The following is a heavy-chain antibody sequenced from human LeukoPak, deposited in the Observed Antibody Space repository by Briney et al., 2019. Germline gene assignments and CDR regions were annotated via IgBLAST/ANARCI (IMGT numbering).Heavy chain of an antibody. CDR3: ARDQLGIQLWLGHPHF. CDR1: GASITTYY. J-gene: IGHJ4*02. D-gene: IGHD5-18*01. Sequence: PSETLSLTCSVSGASITTYYWSWIRQPAGKGLEWIGRIYASGSTDKHPSFKSRLTMSIDTSNSQFSLKLSSVTAADTAVYYCARDQLGIQLWLGHPHFWGQGTLVTVSS. CDR2: IYASGST. V-gene: IGHV4-4*07.